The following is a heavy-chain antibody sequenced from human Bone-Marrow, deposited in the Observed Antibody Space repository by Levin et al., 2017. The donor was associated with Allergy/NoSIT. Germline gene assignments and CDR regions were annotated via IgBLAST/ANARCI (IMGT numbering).Heavy chain of an antibody. Sequence: ASVKVSCKASGYTFTSYDIKWVRQATGQGLEWMGWMNPNSGNTGYAQKFEGRVTMTRDTSISTAYMELRSLRSEDTAVYYCARWRGGGLLGPERMDVWGQGTTVTVSS. CDR2: MNPNSGNT. J-gene: IGHJ6*02. CDR1: GYTFTSYD. CDR3: ARWRGGGLLGPERMDV. D-gene: IGHD2-15*01. V-gene: IGHV1-8*01.